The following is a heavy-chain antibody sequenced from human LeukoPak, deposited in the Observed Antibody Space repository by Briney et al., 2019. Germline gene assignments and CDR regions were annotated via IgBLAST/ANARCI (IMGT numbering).Heavy chain of an antibody. CDR3: TTCGGDCYFNY. CDR1: GFTFTNAW. CDR2: IKSKPAGETT. D-gene: IGHD2-21*02. Sequence: PGGSLRLSCAASGFTFTNAWMNWVRQSPGKGLEWVGRIKSKPAGETTTYAASVDGRFTISRDDSRNTLYLQMNSLKTEDTAMYFCTTCGGDCYFNYWGHGTLVTVSA. J-gene: IGHJ4*01. V-gene: IGHV3-15*01.